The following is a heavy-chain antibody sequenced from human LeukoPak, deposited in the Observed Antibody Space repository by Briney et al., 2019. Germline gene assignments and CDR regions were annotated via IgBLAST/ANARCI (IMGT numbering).Heavy chain of an antibody. V-gene: IGHV4-59*08. D-gene: IGHD6-13*01. J-gene: IGHJ4*02. CDR3: ARNTAALSHTAI. CDR2: IYYSGSI. CDR1: GGIISSYY. Sequence: SETLSLTCTVSGGIISSYYWNWIRQPPGKGLEWIGYIYYSGSINYNPSLKSRVTISVDTSKNQFSLTQSSVTAADTAVYYCARNTAALSHTAIWGQGTLVTVFS.